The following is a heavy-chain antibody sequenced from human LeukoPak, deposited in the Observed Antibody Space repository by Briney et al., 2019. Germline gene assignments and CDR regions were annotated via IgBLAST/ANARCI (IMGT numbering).Heavy chain of an antibody. J-gene: IGHJ4*02. Sequence: GGSLRLSCAASGFIFSDYYMSWIRQAPGKGLEWVSYISSSGSTIYYADSVKGRFTISRDNAKNSLYLQMNSLRAEDTAVYYCARDAPHYYDSSGYLFDYWGQGTLVTVSS. CDR1: GFIFSDYY. D-gene: IGHD3-22*01. V-gene: IGHV3-11*04. CDR3: ARDAPHYYDSSGYLFDY. CDR2: ISSSGSTI.